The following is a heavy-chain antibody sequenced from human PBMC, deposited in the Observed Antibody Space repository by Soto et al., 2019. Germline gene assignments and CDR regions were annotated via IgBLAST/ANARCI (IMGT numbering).Heavy chain of an antibody. CDR3: AKDLAVPYGGNIEGRFDP. J-gene: IGHJ5*02. V-gene: IGHV3-23*01. D-gene: IGHD4-17*01. Sequence: PGGSLRLSCAASGFTFSSYAMSWVRQAPGKGLEWVSAISGSGGSTYYADSVKGRFTISRDNSKNTLYLQMNSLRAEDTAVYYCAKDLAVPYGGNIEGRFDPWGQGTLVTVSS. CDR1: GFTFSSYA. CDR2: ISGSGGST.